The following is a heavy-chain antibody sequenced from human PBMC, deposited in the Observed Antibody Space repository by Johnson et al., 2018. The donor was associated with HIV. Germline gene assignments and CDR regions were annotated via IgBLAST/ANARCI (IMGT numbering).Heavy chain of an antibody. CDR2: IGSAGDT. V-gene: IGHV3-13*01. CDR1: GFTFSDYD. CDR3: ARGPSVVTLHAFDL. D-gene: IGHD4-23*01. Sequence: VQLVESGGGVVRPGGSLRLSCAASGFTFSDYDMHWVRQATGEGLEWVSAIGSAGDTYYPGSVKGRFTISRENAKNSLYLQMNSLRAGDTAVYYCARGPSVVTLHAFDLCGQGTLVTVSS. J-gene: IGHJ3*01.